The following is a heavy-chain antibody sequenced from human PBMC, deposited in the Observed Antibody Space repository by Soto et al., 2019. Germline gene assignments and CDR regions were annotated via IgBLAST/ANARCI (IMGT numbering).Heavy chain of an antibody. CDR1: GGSINSGGYY. CDR2: IYYSGSA. J-gene: IGHJ3*02. D-gene: IGHD4-17*01. Sequence: QVQLQESGPGLVKPSQTLSLTCTVSGGSINSGGYYWSWVRQHPGKGLEWIGYIYYSGSAYYNPSLKRRVTISVDTSKNQFSLKLTSVTAADTAVYYCARTYGYDAFDIWGQGTMVTVSS. CDR3: ARTYGYDAFDI. V-gene: IGHV4-31*03.